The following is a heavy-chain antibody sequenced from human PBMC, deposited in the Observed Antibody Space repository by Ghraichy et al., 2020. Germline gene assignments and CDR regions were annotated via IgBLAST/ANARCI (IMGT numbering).Heavy chain of an antibody. Sequence: SQTLSLTCTVSGGSISNYYWSWIRQPPGKGLEWIGYIYYSGSTNYNPSLRSRVTISVDTSKNQFSLKLSSVTAADTAMYYCARGGRYGKYYFDSWGQGTLVTVSS. V-gene: IGHV4-59*01. CDR1: GGSISNYY. D-gene: IGHD6-19*01. CDR2: IYYSGST. J-gene: IGHJ4*02. CDR3: ARGGRYGKYYFDS.